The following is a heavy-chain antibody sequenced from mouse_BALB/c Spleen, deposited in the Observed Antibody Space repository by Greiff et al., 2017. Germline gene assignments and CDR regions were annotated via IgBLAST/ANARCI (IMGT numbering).Heavy chain of an antibody. CDR1: GYSITSDYA. CDR3: ARRGAMDY. CDR2: ISYSGST. V-gene: IGHV3-2*02. J-gene: IGHJ4*01. Sequence: EVMLVESGPGLVKPSQSLSLTCTVTGYSITSDYAWNWIRQFPGNKLEWMGYISYSGSTSYNPSLKSRISITRDTSKNQFFLQLNSVTTEDTATYYCARRGAMDYWGQGTSVTVSS.